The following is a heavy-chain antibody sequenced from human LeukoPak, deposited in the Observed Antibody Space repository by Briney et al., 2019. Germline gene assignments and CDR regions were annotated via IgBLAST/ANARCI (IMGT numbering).Heavy chain of an antibody. CDR1: GYTFTSYG. CDR2: ISAYNGNT. J-gene: IGHJ3*02. D-gene: IGHD3-3*01. CDR3: ARETLVLRFLEWSGAFDI. V-gene: IGHV1-18*01. Sequence: ASVNVSCKASGYTFTSYGISWVRQAPGQGLEWMGWISAYNGNTNYAQKLQGRVTMTTDTSTSTAYMELRSLRSDDTAVYYCARETLVLRFLEWSGAFDIWGQGTMVTVSS.